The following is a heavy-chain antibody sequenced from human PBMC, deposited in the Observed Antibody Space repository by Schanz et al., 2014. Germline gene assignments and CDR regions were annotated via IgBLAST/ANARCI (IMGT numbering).Heavy chain of an antibody. CDR2: SKNEAARYTT. J-gene: IGHJ4*02. D-gene: IGHD3-10*01. Sequence: VQLVESGGGVGRPGRSLRLSCAASGFTVSSNYMSWVRQAPGKGLEWVGRSKNEAARYTTEYAASVRGRFTISRDDSKNSLYLQITSLKTEETAVYYCVVWFGGVRNSWGQGTLVTVSS. V-gene: IGHV3-72*01. CDR1: GFTVSSNY. CDR3: VVWFGGVRNS.